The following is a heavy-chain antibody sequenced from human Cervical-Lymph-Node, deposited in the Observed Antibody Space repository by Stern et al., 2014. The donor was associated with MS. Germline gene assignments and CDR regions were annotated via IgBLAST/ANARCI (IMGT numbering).Heavy chain of an antibody. J-gene: IGHJ4*02. CDR1: GFTFSSYA. V-gene: IGHV3-23*04. CDR2: ISGGGGSP. CDR3: AKESYSSGWDSFDY. Sequence: EVQLVESGGGLVQPGGSLRLSCAASGFTFSSYAMRWVRQAPGQGLEWVSAISGGGGSPYYADTVQGRFTISRDNSKNTLYLQMNSLRAEDTAVYYCAKESYSSGWDSFDYWGQGTLVTVSS. D-gene: IGHD6-19*01.